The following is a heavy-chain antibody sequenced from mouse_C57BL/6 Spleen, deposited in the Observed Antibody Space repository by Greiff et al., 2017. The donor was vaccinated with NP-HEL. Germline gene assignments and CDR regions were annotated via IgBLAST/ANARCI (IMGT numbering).Heavy chain of an antibody. CDR2: ISYDGSN. Sequence: EVQLQESGPGLVKPSQSLSLTCSVTGYSITSGYYWNWIRQFPGNKLEWMGYISYDGSNNYNPSLKNRISITRDTSKNQFFLKLNSVTTEDTATYYCARDLWLLSYYYAMDYWGQGTSVTVSS. CDR1: GYSITSGYY. V-gene: IGHV3-6*01. CDR3: ARDLWLLSYYYAMDY. D-gene: IGHD2-2*01. J-gene: IGHJ4*01.